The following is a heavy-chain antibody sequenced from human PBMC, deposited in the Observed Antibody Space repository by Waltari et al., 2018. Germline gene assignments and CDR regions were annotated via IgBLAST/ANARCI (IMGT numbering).Heavy chain of an antibody. Sequence: QVQLQQWGAGLLKPSETLSLTCAVYGGSFSGYYWSWIRQPAGTGLEWIGRIYASGSTNYNPSLKSRVTISVDTSKNQFSLKLSSVTAADTAVYYCVRDGGYCSNGVCYTSNWFDPWGQGTLVTVSS. CDR3: VRDGGYCSNGVCYTSNWFDP. J-gene: IGHJ5*02. D-gene: IGHD2-8*01. CDR2: IYASGST. CDR1: GGSFSGYY. V-gene: IGHV4-59*10.